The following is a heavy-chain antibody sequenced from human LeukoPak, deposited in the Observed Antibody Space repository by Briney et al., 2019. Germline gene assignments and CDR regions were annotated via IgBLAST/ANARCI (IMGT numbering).Heavy chain of an antibody. CDR3: AREQQLVPYYFDY. CDR2: IIPILGIA. Sequence: ASVKVSCKASGGTFSSYAISWVRQAPGQGLEWMGRIIPILGIANYAQKFQGRVTITADKSTSTAYMELSSLRSEDTAVYYCAREQQLVPYYFDYWGQGTLVTVSS. V-gene: IGHV1-69*04. CDR1: GGTFSSYA. D-gene: IGHD6-13*01. J-gene: IGHJ4*02.